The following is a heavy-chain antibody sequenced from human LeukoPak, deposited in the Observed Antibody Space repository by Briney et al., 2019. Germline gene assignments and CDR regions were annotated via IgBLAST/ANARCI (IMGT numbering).Heavy chain of an antibody. J-gene: IGHJ4*02. D-gene: IGHD3-9*01. CDR2: ISDSGGST. CDR3: AKDREGVRYFD. Sequence: GGSLRLSCAASGFTFSIYAMGWVRQAPGKGLEWVSTISDSGGSTYYADSVKGRFTISRDNSKNTVYLQMNSLRAEDTAVYYCAKDREGVRYFDWGQGTLVTVSS. V-gene: IGHV3-23*01. CDR1: GFTFSIYA.